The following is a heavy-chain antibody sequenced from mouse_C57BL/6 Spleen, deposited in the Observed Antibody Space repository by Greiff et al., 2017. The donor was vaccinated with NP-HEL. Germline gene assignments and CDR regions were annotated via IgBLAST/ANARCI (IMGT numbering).Heavy chain of an antibody. Sequence: EVQLQQSGPELVKPGASVKISCKASGYTFTDYYMNWVKQSHGKSLEWIGDINPNNGGTSYNQKFKGKATLTVDKSSSTAYMELRSLTSEDSAVYYCARSYYYGSSYRYYFDYWGQGTTLTVSS. V-gene: IGHV1-26*01. CDR2: INPNNGGT. J-gene: IGHJ2*01. D-gene: IGHD1-1*01. CDR3: ARSYYYGSSYRYYFDY. CDR1: GYTFTDYY.